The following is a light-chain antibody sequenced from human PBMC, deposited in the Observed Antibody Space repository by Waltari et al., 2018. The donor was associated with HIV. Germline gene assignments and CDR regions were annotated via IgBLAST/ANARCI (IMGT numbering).Light chain of an antibody. J-gene: IGLJ2*01. CDR1: SSNIGAGYD. CDR3: QSYDSSLSGSDVV. Sequence: QSVVTQPPSVSGAPGQRVTISCTGSSSNIGAGYDVHWYQQLPGTAPNPLTYGNSNRPSGVPDRFSGSKSGTSASLAITGLQAEDEADYYCQSYDSSLSGSDVVFGGGTELTVL. V-gene: IGLV1-40*01. CDR2: GNS.